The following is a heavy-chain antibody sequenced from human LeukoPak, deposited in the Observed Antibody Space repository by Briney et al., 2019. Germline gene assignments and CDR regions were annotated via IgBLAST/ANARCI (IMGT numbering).Heavy chain of an antibody. CDR3: ARAVKQVVVRFDY. D-gene: IGHD3-22*01. CDR1: GFTFSSYA. CDR2: ISSNGGST. V-gene: IGHV3-64*01. J-gene: IGHJ4*02. Sequence: GGSLRLSCAASGFTFSSYAMHWVRQAPGKGLEYVSAISSNGGSTYYANSVKGRFTISRDNSKNTLYLQMGSLRAEDMAVYYCARAVKQVVVRFDYWGQGTLVTVSS.